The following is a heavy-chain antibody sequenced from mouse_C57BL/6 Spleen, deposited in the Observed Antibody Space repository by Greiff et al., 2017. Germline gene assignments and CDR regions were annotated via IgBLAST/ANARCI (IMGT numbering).Heavy chain of an antibody. J-gene: IGHJ4*01. V-gene: IGHV1-82*01. CDR1: GYAFSSSW. CDR2: IYPGDGDT. Sequence: QVQLQQSGPELVKPGASVKISCKASGYAFSSSWMNWVKQRPGKGLEWIGRIYPGDGDTNYNGKFKGKATLTADKSSSTAYMQLSSLTSEDSAVYVCARASSGYDAMDYWGQGTSVTVSS. CDR3: ARASSGYDAMDY. D-gene: IGHD3-2*02.